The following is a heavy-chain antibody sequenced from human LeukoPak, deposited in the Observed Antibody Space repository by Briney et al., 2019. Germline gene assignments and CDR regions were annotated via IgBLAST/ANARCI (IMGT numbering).Heavy chain of an antibody. V-gene: IGHV3-66*04. CDR1: GFTVSSNY. CDR3: ARRAGAYSHPYDY. J-gene: IGHJ4*02. Sequence: PGGSLRLSCAASGFTVSSNYMSWVRQAPGKGLEWVSVIYSGGSTYYADSVKGRFTISRDNSKNTLYLQMNSLRAEDTAAYYCARRAGAYSHPYDYWGQGTLVTVSS. D-gene: IGHD4/OR15-4a*01. CDR2: IYSGGST.